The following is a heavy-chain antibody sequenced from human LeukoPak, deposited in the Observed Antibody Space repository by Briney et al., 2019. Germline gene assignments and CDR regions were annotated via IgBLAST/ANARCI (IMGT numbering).Heavy chain of an antibody. Sequence: SETLSLTCNVSGGSITTSYWSWIRQPPGKGLEWIGYASHSGSTSYNPSLKSRVTISVDTSKNQFSLRLSSVTAADTAVYYCAGDTYGRDYWGQGTLVTVPS. CDR1: GGSITTSY. V-gene: IGHV4-59*12. CDR2: ASHSGST. D-gene: IGHD3-10*01. CDR3: AGDTYGRDY. J-gene: IGHJ4*02.